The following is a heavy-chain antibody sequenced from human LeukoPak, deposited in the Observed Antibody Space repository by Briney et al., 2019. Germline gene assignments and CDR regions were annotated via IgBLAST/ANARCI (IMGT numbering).Heavy chain of an antibody. CDR3: ARDRGFTMVRGGNFFDP. D-gene: IGHD3-10*01. CDR1: GGSISSSSYY. V-gene: IGHV4-39*07. J-gene: IGHJ5*02. Sequence: ASETLSLTCTVSGGSISSSSYYWGWIRQPPGKGLEWIGNIYYSGSTNYNPSLKSRVTISVDTSRNQFSLKLSSVTAADTAVYYCARDRGFTMVRGGNFFDPWGQGTLVTVSS. CDR2: IYYSGST.